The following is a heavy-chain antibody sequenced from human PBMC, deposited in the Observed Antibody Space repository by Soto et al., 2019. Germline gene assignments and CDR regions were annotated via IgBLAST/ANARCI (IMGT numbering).Heavy chain of an antibody. J-gene: IGHJ6*02. V-gene: IGHV5-51*01. CDR2: IYPDDADT. CDR3: ARVPSVVTPGNDYFGVDV. Sequence: GESLKISCKGSGYSFTYYWIAWVRQRPGKDLEWMGIIYPDDADTRYNPSFQGQVTISADKSISTAYLQWTSLKTSDTAMYYCARVPSVVTPGNDYFGVDVWGQGTTVTVSS. CDR1: GYSFTYYW. D-gene: IGHD2-2*01.